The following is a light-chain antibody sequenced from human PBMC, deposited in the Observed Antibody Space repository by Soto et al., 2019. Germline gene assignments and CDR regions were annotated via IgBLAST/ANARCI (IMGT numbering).Light chain of an antibody. CDR1: QGIDCY. CDR2: GAS. J-gene: IGKJ4*01. CDR3: QQLHSYPLT. Sequence: DIQLTQSPSFLSASVGDRVTITCRPSQGIDCYLAWYQQKPGKAPNVLIYGASTLQSGVPSRFSGSGSGTEFTLRNSSLQPEDFGTYYCQQLHSYPLTFGGGNKVGIK. V-gene: IGKV1-9*01.